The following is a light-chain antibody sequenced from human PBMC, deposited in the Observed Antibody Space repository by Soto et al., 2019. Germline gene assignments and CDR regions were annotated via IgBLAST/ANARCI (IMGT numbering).Light chain of an antibody. CDR1: QSIGAS. Sequence: DIQMTQSPSTLYASVGDRVTITCRASQSIGASLAWFQQKPGKAPNLLIYKASSLGSGVPSRFSGSGSGTEFTLTISTLQPDDFATYYCQQYNSSPLTFGGGTKVEIK. CDR3: QQYNSSPLT. CDR2: KAS. V-gene: IGKV1-5*03. J-gene: IGKJ4*01.